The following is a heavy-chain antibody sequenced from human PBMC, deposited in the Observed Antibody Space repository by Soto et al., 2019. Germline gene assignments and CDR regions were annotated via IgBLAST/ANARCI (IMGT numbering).Heavy chain of an antibody. CDR3: VRKLSKGLPLDV. CDR2: VTGSGFFT. Sequence: EVHLVESGGGMVKPGGSLRLSCEASGFTFSSYSMNWVRQAPGKGLEWVSSVTGSGFFTFYVESVRGRFTVSRDNARNSLYLQMNSLRAEDSAVYYCVRKLSKGLPLDVWGKGTTVTVSS. J-gene: IGHJ6*04. D-gene: IGHD2-15*01. V-gene: IGHV3-21*01. CDR1: GFTFSSYS.